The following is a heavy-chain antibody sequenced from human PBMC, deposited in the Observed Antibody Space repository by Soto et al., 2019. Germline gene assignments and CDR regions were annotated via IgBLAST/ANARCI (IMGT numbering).Heavy chain of an antibody. D-gene: IGHD5-12*01. CDR1: GYTFTSYG. Sequence: QVQLVQSGAEVKKPGASVKVSCKTSGYTFTSYGVTWVRQAPGQGLEWMGWISGYNGDTNYVQRLQGRVTMTTDTSTSTAYMELRSLRSDDTAVYYCARHQDTGYDPLNWFDPWGQGTLVTVSS. CDR3: ARHQDTGYDPLNWFDP. CDR2: ISGYNGDT. V-gene: IGHV1-18*01. J-gene: IGHJ5*02.